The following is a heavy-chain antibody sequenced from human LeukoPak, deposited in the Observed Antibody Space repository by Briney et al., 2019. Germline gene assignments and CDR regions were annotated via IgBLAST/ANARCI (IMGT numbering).Heavy chain of an antibody. D-gene: IGHD2-21*01. V-gene: IGHV5-51*01. CDR2: ISPSDSRT. CDR1: GYKFIGYW. Sequence: GESLQISCKASGYKFIGYWIGWVRQMPGKGLEWMGNISPSDSRTTYSPTFQGQVTFSADKSISTAYLQWRSLNASDSAIYYCATQARGLQSWFDPWGQGTRVTVSS. J-gene: IGHJ5*02. CDR3: ATQARGLQSWFDP.